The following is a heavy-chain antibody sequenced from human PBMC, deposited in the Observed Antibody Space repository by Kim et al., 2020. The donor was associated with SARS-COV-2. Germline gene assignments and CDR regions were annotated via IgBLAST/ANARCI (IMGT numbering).Heavy chain of an antibody. Sequence: ESVKGRFTISRDNAKNSLYLQMNSLRAEDTAVYYCARASYYYGSGSYPDYWGQGPLVTVSS. V-gene: IGHV3-11*06. CDR3: ARASYYYGSGSYPDY. D-gene: IGHD3-10*01. J-gene: IGHJ4*02.